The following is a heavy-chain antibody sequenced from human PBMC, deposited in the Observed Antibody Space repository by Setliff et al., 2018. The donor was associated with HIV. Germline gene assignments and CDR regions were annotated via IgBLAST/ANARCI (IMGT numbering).Heavy chain of an antibody. CDR1: GYTFSDYY. D-gene: IGHD3-22*01. V-gene: IGHV1-18*04. CDR2: ISVKNGNT. Sequence: GASVKVSCKASGYTFSDYYMHWVRQAPGQGLEWMGWISVKNGNTKFGQKLQGRVTMTTDTSTSTGYMELRSLRSDDTAMYYCARGGSLFTMTTHPFDIWGQGTMVTVSS. CDR3: ARGGSLFTMTTHPFDI. J-gene: IGHJ3*02.